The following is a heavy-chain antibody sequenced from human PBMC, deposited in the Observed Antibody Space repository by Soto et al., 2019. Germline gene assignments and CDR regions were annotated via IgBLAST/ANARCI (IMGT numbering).Heavy chain of an antibody. CDR2: ISSSGSTI. Sequence: GGSLRLSCAASGFTFSSYEMNWVRQAPGKGLEWIAYISSSGSTIYYADSVKGRFTISRDNAKKSLYLQMNSLGAEDTAVYYCASCFDATGYYYFTYWGQGXPVTVSS. D-gene: IGHD3-9*01. J-gene: IGHJ4*02. V-gene: IGHV3-48*03. CDR1: GFTFSSYE. CDR3: ASCFDATGYYYFTY.